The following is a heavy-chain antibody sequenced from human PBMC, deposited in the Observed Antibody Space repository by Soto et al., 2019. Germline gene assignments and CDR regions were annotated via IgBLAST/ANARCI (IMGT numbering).Heavy chain of an antibody. Sequence: QVQLVESGGGVVQPGRSLRLSCAASGFTFSSYAMHWVRQAPGKGLEWLALISYDGSNKYYADSVKGRFTISRDNSKNTLYLQMNSLRAEDTAVYYCAREGDYGDYLLADPLDYWGQGTLVTVSS. CDR1: GFTFSSYA. CDR2: ISYDGSNK. D-gene: IGHD4-17*01. V-gene: IGHV3-30-3*01. CDR3: AREGDYGDYLLADPLDY. J-gene: IGHJ4*02.